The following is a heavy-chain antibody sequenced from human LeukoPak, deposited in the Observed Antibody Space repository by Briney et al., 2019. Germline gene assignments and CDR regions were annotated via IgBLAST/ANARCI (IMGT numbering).Heavy chain of an antibody. CDR2: IYYSGST. D-gene: IGHD1-26*01. J-gene: IGHJ4*02. Sequence: SETLSLTCTVSGGSLSSYYWSWIRQPPGKGLEWIGYIYYSGSTNYNPSLKSRVTISVDTSKNQFSLKLSSVTAADTAVYYCAREGRLVGATTTDYWGQGTLVTASS. CDR1: GGSLSSYY. V-gene: IGHV4-59*01. CDR3: AREGRLVGATTTDY.